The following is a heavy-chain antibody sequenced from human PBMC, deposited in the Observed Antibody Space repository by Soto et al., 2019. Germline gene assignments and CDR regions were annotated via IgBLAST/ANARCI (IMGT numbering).Heavy chain of an antibody. D-gene: IGHD2-15*01. CDR2: IYYSGST. V-gene: IGHV4-30-4*01. CDR1: GGSISSGDYY. CDR3: ARLIVVVVGAPNGYFDY. Sequence: SETLSLTCTVSGGSISSGDYYWSWVRQSPGKGLEWIGYIYYSGSTYYNPSLKSRVTISVDTSKNQFSLSLSSVTAADTAVYYCARLIVVVVGAPNGYFDYWGQGTLVTVSS. J-gene: IGHJ4*02.